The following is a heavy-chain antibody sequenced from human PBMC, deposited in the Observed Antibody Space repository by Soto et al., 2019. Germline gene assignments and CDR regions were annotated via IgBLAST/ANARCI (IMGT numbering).Heavy chain of an antibody. Sequence: PGESLKISWKGSGYSFTSYWISWVRQMPGKGLEWMGRIDPSDSYTNYSPSFQGHVTISADKSISTAYLQRSSLKASDTAMYYCARQSDSSGYYYYYGMGVWGQGTTVTVSS. D-gene: IGHD3-22*01. V-gene: IGHV5-10-1*01. J-gene: IGHJ6*02. CDR1: GYSFTSYW. CDR2: IDPSDSYT. CDR3: ARQSDSSGYYYYYGMGV.